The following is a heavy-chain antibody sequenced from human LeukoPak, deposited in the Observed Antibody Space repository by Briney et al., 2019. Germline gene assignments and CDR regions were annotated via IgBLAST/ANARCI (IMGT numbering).Heavy chain of an antibody. J-gene: IGHJ6*02. V-gene: IGHV3-74*01. D-gene: IGHD3-10*01. Sequence: GGSLRLSCAASGFTFSSYWMHWVRQAPGKGLVWVSRINSDGSSTSYADSVKGRFTISRDNSKNTLYLQMNSLRTEDTAVYYCAKDRVFYYYYYGMDVWGQGTTVTVSS. CDR1: GFTFSSYW. CDR2: INSDGSST. CDR3: AKDRVFYYYYYGMDV.